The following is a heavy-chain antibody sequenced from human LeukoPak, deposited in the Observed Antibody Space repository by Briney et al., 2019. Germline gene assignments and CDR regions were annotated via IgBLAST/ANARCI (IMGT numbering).Heavy chain of an antibody. V-gene: IGHV4-59*01. CDR2: IFYSGNT. CDR1: GGSISGYY. CDR3: ARVKATVLVPFFDY. Sequence: SETLSLTCTVSGGSISGYYWNWIRQPPGKGLEWIGYIFYSGNTDYNPSLQSRVTISMDTSKNQFSLRLSSVTAADTAVYYCARVKATVLVPFFDYWGQGALVSVSS. D-gene: IGHD4-17*01. J-gene: IGHJ4*02.